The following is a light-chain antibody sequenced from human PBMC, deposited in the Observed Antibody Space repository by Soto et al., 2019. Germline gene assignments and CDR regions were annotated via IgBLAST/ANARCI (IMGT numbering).Light chain of an antibody. V-gene: IGKV3-20*01. J-gene: IGKJ2*01. CDR1: QSVSSSY. CDR3: QQYGSSPLT. Sequence: EIVLTQSPGTLSLSPGERATLSCRASQSVSSSYLAWYQQKPGQAPRLLIYGASSRATGIPDRFSGSGSGTHFTLTISRLEPEDFAVYYCQQYGSSPLTFGQGNKLEIK. CDR2: GAS.